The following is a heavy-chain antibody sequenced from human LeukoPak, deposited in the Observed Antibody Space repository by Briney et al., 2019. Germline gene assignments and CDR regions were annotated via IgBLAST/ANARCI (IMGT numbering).Heavy chain of an antibody. CDR3: ARVYGDYEYYFDY. CDR2: INHSGST. V-gene: IGHV4-34*01. CDR1: GGSFSGYY. D-gene: IGHD4-17*01. J-gene: IGHJ4*02. Sequence: PSETLSLTCAVYGGSFSGYYWSWIRQPPGKGLEWIGEINHSGSTNYNPSLKSRVTISVDTSKNQFSLKLSSVTAADTAVYYCARVYGDYEYYFDYWGQGTLVTVSS.